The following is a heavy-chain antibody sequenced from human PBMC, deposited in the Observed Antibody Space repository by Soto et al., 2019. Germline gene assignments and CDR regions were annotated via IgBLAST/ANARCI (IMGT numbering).Heavy chain of an antibody. Sequence: LSLTCTVSGGSISSYYWSWIRQPPGKGLEWIGYIYYSGSTNYNPSLKSRVTISVDTSKNQFSLKPSSVTAADTAVYYCATMTTVTPYYFDYWGQGTLVTVSS. CDR3: ATMTTVTPYYFDY. V-gene: IGHV4-59*01. CDR2: IYYSGST. J-gene: IGHJ4*02. D-gene: IGHD4-17*01. CDR1: GGSISSYY.